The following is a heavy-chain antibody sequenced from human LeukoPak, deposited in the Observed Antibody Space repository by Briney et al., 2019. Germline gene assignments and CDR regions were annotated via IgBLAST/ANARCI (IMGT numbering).Heavy chain of an antibody. CDR3: AREGRYCSGGSCYSLRGGWDY. CDR1: GYTFTGYC. D-gene: IGHD2-15*01. V-gene: IGHV1-2*02. Sequence: ASVKVSCKASGYTFTGYCMHWVRQAPGQGLEWMGWINPNSGGTNYAQKFQGRVTMTRDTSISTAYMELSRLRSDDTAVYYCAREGRYCSGGSCYSLRGGWDYWGQGTLVTVSS. J-gene: IGHJ4*02. CDR2: INPNSGGT.